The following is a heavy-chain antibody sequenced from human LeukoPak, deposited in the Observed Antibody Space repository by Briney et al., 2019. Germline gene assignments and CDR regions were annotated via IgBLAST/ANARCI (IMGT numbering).Heavy chain of an antibody. CDR3: ATLAVAGYNFDC. D-gene: IGHD6-19*01. CDR1: GGSISSYY. CDR2: IYYSGST. V-gene: IGHV4-59*01. J-gene: IGHJ4*02. Sequence: SETLSLTCTVSGGSISSYYWSWIRQPPGKGLEWIGYIYYSGSTNYNPSLKSRVTISVDTSKNQFSLKLSSVTAADTAVYYCATLAVAGYNFDCWGQGTLVTVSS.